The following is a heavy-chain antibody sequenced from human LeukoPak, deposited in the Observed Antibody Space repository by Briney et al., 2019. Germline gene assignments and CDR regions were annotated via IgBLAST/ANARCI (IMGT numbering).Heavy chain of an antibody. CDR1: GYSISSGYS. J-gene: IGHJ4*02. V-gene: IGHV4-38-2*01. CDR3: ARGGYSGYDLIPYFDY. CDR2: IYHSGST. D-gene: IGHD5-12*01. Sequence: PSETLSLTCAVSGYSISSGYSWGWFRQPPRKGLDWIGCIYHSGSTYYNPSLKSRVTISVDTSRNQFSLKLSSVTAADTAVYYCARGGYSGYDLIPYFDYWGQGTLVTVSS.